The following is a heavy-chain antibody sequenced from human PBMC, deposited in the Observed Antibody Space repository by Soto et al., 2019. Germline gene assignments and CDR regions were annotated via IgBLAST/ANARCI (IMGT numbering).Heavy chain of an antibody. CDR3: AWDSGSSSGFTYYYYGMDV. Sequence: GASVKVPGKASGGTFSSYAISWVRQAPGQGLAWMGGMIVIFATANYAQKFKGRATMTADESTSTAYRELSSLRSEDTAVYDCAWDSGSSSGFTYYYYGMDVWGQGTTVTVSS. CDR1: GGTFSSYA. V-gene: IGHV1-69*13. J-gene: IGHJ6*02. CDR2: MIVIFATA. D-gene: IGHD6-6*01.